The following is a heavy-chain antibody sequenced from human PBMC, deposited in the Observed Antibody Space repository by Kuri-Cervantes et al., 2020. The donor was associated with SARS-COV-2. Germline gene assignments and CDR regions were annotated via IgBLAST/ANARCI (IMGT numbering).Heavy chain of an antibody. CDR1: GGSISSYY. CDR2: IYYSGST. D-gene: IGHD2-21*01. Sequence: GSLRLSCTVSGGSISSYYWSWIRQPPGKGLEWIGYIYYSGSTNYNPSLKSRVTISVDTSKNQFSLKLSSVTAADTAAYYCARTDSPPLNWFDPWGQGTLVTVSS. J-gene: IGHJ5*02. CDR3: ARTDSPPLNWFDP. V-gene: IGHV4-59*01.